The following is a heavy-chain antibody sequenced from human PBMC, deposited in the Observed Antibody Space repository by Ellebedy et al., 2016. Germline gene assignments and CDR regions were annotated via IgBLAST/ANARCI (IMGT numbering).Heavy chain of an antibody. CDR3: ARGTISSYMDV. CDR1: GYTFTSYD. V-gene: IGHV1-2*02. CDR2: INPNSGGT. J-gene: IGHJ6*02. D-gene: IGHD3-3*01. Sequence: ASVKVSCXASGYTFTSYDISWVRQAPGQGLEWMGWINPNSGGTNYAQKFQGRVTMTRDTSISTAYMELSRLRSDDTAVYYCARGTISSYMDVWGQGTTVTVSS.